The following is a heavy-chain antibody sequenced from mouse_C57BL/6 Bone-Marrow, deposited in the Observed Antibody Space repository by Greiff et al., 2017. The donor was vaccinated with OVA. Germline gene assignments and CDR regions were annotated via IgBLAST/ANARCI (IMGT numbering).Heavy chain of an antibody. CDR1: GYAFSSSW. J-gene: IGHJ2*01. CDR2: IYPGDGDT. Sequence: VQLKESGPELVKPGASVKISCKASGYAFSSSWMNWVKQRPGKGLEWIGRIYPGDGDTNYNGKFKGKATLTADKSSSTAYMQLSSLTSEDSAVYFCARGNYPYYFDYWGQGTTLTVSS. V-gene: IGHV1-82*01. D-gene: IGHD2-1*01. CDR3: ARGNYPYYFDY.